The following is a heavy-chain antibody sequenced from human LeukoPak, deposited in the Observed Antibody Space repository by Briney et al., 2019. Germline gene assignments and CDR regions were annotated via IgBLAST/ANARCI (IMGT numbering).Heavy chain of an antibody. J-gene: IGHJ2*01. Sequence: PSQTLSLTCTVSGGSISSGGYYWSWIRQHPGKGLEWIGYIYYSGSTYCNPSLKSRVTISVDMSKNQFSLKLSSVTAADTAVYYPYYYDTSTYWYFDLWGRGTLVTVSS. CDR1: GGSISSGGYY. D-gene: IGHD3-22*01. CDR3: YYYDTSTYWYFDL. V-gene: IGHV4-31*08. CDR2: IYYSGST.